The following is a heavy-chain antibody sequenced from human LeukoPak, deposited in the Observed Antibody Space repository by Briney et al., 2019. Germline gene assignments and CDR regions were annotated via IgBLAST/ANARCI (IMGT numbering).Heavy chain of an antibody. Sequence: QPGRSLRLSCAASGFTFDDYAMHWVRQALGKGLEWVSGISWNSGSIGYADSVKGRFTISRDNAKNSLYLQVNSLRAEDMALYYCAKGGGDAFDIWGQGTMVTVSS. CDR1: GFTFDDYA. CDR3: AKGGGDAFDI. CDR2: ISWNSGSI. V-gene: IGHV3-9*03. J-gene: IGHJ3*02. D-gene: IGHD1-26*01.